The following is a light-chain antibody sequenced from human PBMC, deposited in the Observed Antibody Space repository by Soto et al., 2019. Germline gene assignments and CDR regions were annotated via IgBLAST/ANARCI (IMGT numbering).Light chain of an antibody. V-gene: IGKV3-15*01. J-gene: IGKJ4*01. Sequence: EIVMTQSPATLSVSPGERATLSCRASQSVSNNYLAWYQQKPGQTPRLLIYDASTRATGIPARFSGIGSGTEFTLIISSLQSEDFAVYYCQHYKTWPLSFGGGTKVDIK. CDR2: DAS. CDR1: QSVSNN. CDR3: QHYKTWPLS.